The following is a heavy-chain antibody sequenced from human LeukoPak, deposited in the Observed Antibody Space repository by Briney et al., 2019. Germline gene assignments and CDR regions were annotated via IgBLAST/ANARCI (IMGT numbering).Heavy chain of an antibody. CDR1: GLTFKNFA. Sequence: PGGSLRLSCAASGLTFKNFAMSWVRQAPGKGLEWLAVTSGDEDSTHYADSVRGHFVISTDNSKNTLSLHMNSLRAEDTAVYYCTIDLMTGFSSGWRSGYWGQGTLVTVSS. CDR3: TIDLMTGFSSGWRSGY. J-gene: IGHJ4*02. V-gene: IGHV3-23*01. D-gene: IGHD6-19*01. CDR2: TSGDEDST.